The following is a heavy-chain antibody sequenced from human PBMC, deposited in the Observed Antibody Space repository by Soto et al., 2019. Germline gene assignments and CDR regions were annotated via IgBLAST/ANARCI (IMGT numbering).Heavy chain of an antibody. Sequence: QVQLQESGPGLVKPSQTLSLTCTVSGCSISSGGYYWSWIRQHPGKGLEWIGYIYYSGSTYYNPSLKSRVTISVDTSKNQFSLKLSSVTAADTAVYYCARGGPYCTNGVCYTDAFDIWGQGTMVTVS. D-gene: IGHD2-8*01. J-gene: IGHJ3*02. CDR1: GCSISSGGYY. V-gene: IGHV4-31*03. CDR2: IYYSGST. CDR3: ARGGPYCTNGVCYTDAFDI.